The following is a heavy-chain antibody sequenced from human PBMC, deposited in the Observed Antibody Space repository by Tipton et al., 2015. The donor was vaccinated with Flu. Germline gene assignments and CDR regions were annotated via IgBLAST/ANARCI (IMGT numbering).Heavy chain of an antibody. D-gene: IGHD3-22*01. CDR1: GYTFTGYY. J-gene: IGHJ6*02. CDR2: INPNSGGT. CDR3: ARDQMIVVVMAYYGMDV. V-gene: IGHV1-2*02. Sequence: QLVQSGAEVKKPGASVKVSCKASGYTFTGYYMHWVRPAPGQGLEWMGWINPNSGGTNYAQKFQGRVTMTRDTSISTAYMELSRLRSDDTAVYYCARDQMIVVVMAYYGMDVWGQGTTVTVSS.